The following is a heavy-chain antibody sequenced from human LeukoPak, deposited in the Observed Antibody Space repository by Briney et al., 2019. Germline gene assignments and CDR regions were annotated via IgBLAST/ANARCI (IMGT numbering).Heavy chain of an antibody. D-gene: IGHD4-17*01. CDR2: IYYSGST. V-gene: IGHV4-39*07. CDR3: ARGRQETVDYYYYYMDV. CDR1: GGSISSSSYY. J-gene: IGHJ6*03. Sequence: SETLSLTCTVSGGSISSSSYYWGWIRQPPGKGLEWIGSIYYSGSTYYIPSLKSRVTISVDTSKNQFSLKLSSVTAADTAVYYCARGRQETVDYYYYYMDVWGKGTTVTVSS.